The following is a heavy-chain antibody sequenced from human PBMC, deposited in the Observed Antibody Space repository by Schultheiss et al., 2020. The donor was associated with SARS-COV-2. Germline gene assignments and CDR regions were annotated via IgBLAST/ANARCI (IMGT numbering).Heavy chain of an antibody. V-gene: IGHV4-31*11. J-gene: IGHJ4*02. CDR2: IYYSGST. CDR1: GGSISSSNW. CDR3: ARWYGAYFGYYFDY. D-gene: IGHD4-17*01. Sequence: SQTLSLTCAVSGGSISSSNWWSWVRQPPGKGLEWIGYIYYSGSTYYNPSLKSRVTISVDTSKNQFSLKLSSVTAADTAVYYCARWYGAYFGYYFDYWGQGTLVTVSS.